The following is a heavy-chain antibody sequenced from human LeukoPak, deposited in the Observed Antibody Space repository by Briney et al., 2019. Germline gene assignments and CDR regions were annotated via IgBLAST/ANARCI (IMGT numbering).Heavy chain of an antibody. Sequence: SETLSLTCSVSGGSITNSYWNWIRRSPGKGLEWIGHVYYSGSTDYNPSLKSRVIISIDSSKTQFSLRLSSVTAADTAVYYCVRDRSYFDASGYPIPFFDDWGQGIRVTVSS. V-gene: IGHV4-59*01. CDR2: VYYSGST. CDR3: VRDRSYFDASGYPIPFFDD. D-gene: IGHD3-22*01. CDR1: GGSITNSY. J-gene: IGHJ4*02.